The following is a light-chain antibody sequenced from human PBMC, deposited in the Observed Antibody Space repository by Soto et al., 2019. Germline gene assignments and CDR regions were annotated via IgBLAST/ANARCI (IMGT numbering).Light chain of an antibody. CDR2: AAS. J-gene: IGKJ2*01. V-gene: IGKV1-39*01. Sequence: DIQMTQSPSSLSASVGDRVTITCRASQSIDSYLSWYQQKPGKAPKLLICAASILQGGVPSRFSGSGFGTDFTLTITSLQPEDFATYYCQQSYIPFYTFGQGTKLEIK. CDR3: QQSYIPFYT. CDR1: QSIDSY.